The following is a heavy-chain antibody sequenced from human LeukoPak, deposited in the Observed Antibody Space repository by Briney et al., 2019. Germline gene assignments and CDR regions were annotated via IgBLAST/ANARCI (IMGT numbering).Heavy chain of an antibody. CDR1: GFTFDNYG. D-gene: IGHD3-22*01. CDR2: ISYDGSNK. J-gene: IGHJ4*02. V-gene: IGHV3-30*03. CDR3: AASDGYYYDSSPLGY. Sequence: GGSLRLSCAASGFTFDNYGMHWVRQAPGKGLEWVAVISYDGSNKYYADSVKGRFTISRDNSKNTLYLQMNSLRAEDTAVYYCAASDGYYYDSSPLGYWGQGTLVTVSS.